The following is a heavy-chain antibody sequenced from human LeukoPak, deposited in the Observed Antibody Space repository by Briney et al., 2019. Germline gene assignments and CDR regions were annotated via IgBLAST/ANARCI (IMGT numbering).Heavy chain of an antibody. CDR2: ISYDGSNK. D-gene: IGHD3-16*01. V-gene: IGHV3-30*18. CDR3: AKTGFAFGGYGDAFDI. J-gene: IGHJ3*02. CDR1: GFTFSSYG. Sequence: PGRSLRLSCAASGFTFSSYGMHWVRQAPDKGLEWVAVISYDGSNKYYAESVKGRFTISRDNSKNTLYLQMNSLRAEDTAVYYCAKTGFAFGGYGDAFDIWGQGTMVTVSS.